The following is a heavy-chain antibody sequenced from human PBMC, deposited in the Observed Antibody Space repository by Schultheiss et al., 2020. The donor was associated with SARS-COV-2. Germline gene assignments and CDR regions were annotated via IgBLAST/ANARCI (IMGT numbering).Heavy chain of an antibody. CDR1: GYSFTSYW. Sequence: GESLKISCKGSGYSFTSYWIGWVRQMPGKGLEWMGIIYPGDSDTRYSPSFQDQVTLSVDKSINTAYLQWSSLRASDTAMYYCARQSARVGHLASLDFWGQGTLVTVSS. J-gene: IGHJ4*02. D-gene: IGHD3-16*02. V-gene: IGHV5-51*01. CDR2: IYPGDSDT. CDR3: ARQSARVGHLASLDF.